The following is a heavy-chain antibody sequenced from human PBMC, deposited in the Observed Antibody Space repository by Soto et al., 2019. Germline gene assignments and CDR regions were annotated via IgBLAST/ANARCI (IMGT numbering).Heavy chain of an antibody. CDR1: GFTFSSYS. D-gene: IGHD3-10*01. V-gene: IGHV3-21*01. J-gene: IGHJ4*02. CDR2: ISSSSSYI. Sequence: SGGSLRLSCAASGFTFSSYSMNWVRQAPGKGLEWVSSISSSSSYIYYADSVKGRFTISRDNAKNSLYLQMNSLRAEDTAVYYCARDSGYYGSGSYLFDYWGQGTLVTVSS. CDR3: ARDSGYYGSGSYLFDY.